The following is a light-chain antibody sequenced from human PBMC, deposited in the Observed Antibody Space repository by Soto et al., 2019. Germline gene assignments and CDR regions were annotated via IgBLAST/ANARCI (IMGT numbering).Light chain of an antibody. Sequence: QSALTQPASVSGSPGQSITISCTGTSSDVGSYNLVSWYQQHPGKAPKLMIYEDIERPSGVSNRFSGSKSGNTASLTISGLQTADEADYYCCSYAGGTSVVFGGGTKVTVL. J-gene: IGLJ2*01. CDR3: CSYAGGTSVV. CDR2: EDI. CDR1: SSDVGSYNL. V-gene: IGLV2-23*01.